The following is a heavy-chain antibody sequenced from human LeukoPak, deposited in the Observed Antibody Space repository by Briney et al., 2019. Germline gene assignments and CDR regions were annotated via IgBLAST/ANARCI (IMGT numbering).Heavy chain of an antibody. CDR1: GDSISSSSYY. Sequence: SETLSLTCTVSGDSISSSSYYWGWIRQPPGKGLEWIGYIYHSGSTYYNPSLKSRVTISVDSSKNQFSLKLSSVTAADTAVYYCARFAYGSDGYWGQGTLVTVSS. CDR2: IYHSGST. CDR3: ARFAYGSDGY. J-gene: IGHJ4*02. D-gene: IGHD3-10*01. V-gene: IGHV4-39*07.